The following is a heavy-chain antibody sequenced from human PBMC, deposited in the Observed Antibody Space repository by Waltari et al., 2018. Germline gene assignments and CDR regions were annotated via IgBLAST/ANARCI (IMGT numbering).Heavy chain of an antibody. V-gene: IGHV4-38-2*01. CDR3: ARQVTPYFDAFDI. CDR1: GYSISSGYY. D-gene: IGHD2-21*02. CDR2: IYHSGST. J-gene: IGHJ3*02. Sequence: QVQLQESGPGLVKPSETLSLTCAVSGYSISSGYYWGWIRQPPGKGLEWIGSIYHSGSTYYTPALKSRVTISVDTSKNQFSLKLSSVTAADTAVYYCARQVTPYFDAFDIWGQGTMVTVSS.